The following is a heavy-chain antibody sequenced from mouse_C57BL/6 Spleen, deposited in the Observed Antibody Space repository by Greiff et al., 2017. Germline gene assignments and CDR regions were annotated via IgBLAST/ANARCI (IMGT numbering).Heavy chain of an antibody. CDR3: ARGANWYYFDY. Sequence: EVKLVESGGGLVKPGGSLKLSCAASGFTFSDYGMHWVRQAPEKGLEWVAYISSGSSTIYYADTVKGRFTISRDNAKNTLFLQMTSLGSEDTAMYYCARGANWYYFDYWGQGTTLTVSS. CDR1: GFTFSDYG. V-gene: IGHV5-17*01. J-gene: IGHJ2*01. CDR2: ISSGSSTI. D-gene: IGHD4-1*01.